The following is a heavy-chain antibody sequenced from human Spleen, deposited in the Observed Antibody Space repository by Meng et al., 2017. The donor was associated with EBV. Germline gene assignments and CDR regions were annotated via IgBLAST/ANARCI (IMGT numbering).Heavy chain of an antibody. CDR1: GGTFSTDA. CDR3: ASESGGGFTPDY. V-gene: IGHV1-69*01. D-gene: IGHD3-16*01. CDR2: LIPVVDAP. Sequence: QWHLWQPGVEVKKPGSSGKVSCKTSGGTFSTDAVSWVRQAPGQGLEWMGGLIPVVDAPHYARKFQDRVSIFADESTSAHYMELSSLRSDDTAVYYCASESGGGFTPDYWGQGTLVTVSS. J-gene: IGHJ4*02.